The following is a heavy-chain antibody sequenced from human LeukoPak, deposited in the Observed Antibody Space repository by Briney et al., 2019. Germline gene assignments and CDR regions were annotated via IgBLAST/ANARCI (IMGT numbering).Heavy chain of an antibody. CDR2: ISSSGSTI. D-gene: IGHD3-10*01. V-gene: IGHV3-11*01. J-gene: IGHJ3*02. CDR1: GFTFSDYY. CDR3: AGFYGSGRASAFDI. Sequence: PGGSLRLSCAASGFTFSDYYMSWIRQAPGKGLEWVSYISSSGSTIYYADSVKGRFTISRDNAKNSLYLQMNSLRAEDTAVYYCAGFYGSGRASAFDIWGQGTMVTVSS.